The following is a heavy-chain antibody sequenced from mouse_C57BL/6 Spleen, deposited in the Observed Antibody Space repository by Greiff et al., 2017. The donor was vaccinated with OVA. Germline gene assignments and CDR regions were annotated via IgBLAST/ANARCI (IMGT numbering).Heavy chain of an antibody. CDR2: IDPSDSYT. Sequence: QVQLQQPGAELVMPGASVKLSCKASGYTFTSYWMHWVKQRPGQGLEWIGEIDPSDSYTNYNQKFKGKSTLTVDKSSSTAYMQLSSLTSEDSAVYYCAHTTAGGEAMDYWGQGTSVTVSS. D-gene: IGHD1-2*01. J-gene: IGHJ4*01. CDR3: AHTTAGGEAMDY. V-gene: IGHV1-69*01. CDR1: GYTFTSYW.